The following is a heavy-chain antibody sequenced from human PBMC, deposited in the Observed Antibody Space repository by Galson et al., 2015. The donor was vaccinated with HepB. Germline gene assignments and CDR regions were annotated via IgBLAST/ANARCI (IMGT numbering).Heavy chain of an antibody. D-gene: IGHD4-23*01. CDR1: GGTFSSYA. CDR3: ARGYYGITAVTPWGY. J-gene: IGHJ4*02. CDR2: IIPIFGTA. V-gene: IGHV1-69*13. Sequence: SVKVSCKASGGTFSSYAISWVRQAPGQGLEWMGGIIPIFGTANYAQKFQGRVTITADESTSTAYMELSSLRSEDTAVYYCARGYYGITAVTPWGYWGQGTLVTVSS.